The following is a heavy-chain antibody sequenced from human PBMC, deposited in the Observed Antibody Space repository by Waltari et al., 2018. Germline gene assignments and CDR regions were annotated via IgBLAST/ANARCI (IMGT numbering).Heavy chain of an antibody. V-gene: IGHV3-23*04. CDR3: AKALTLSSTWDMH. CDR1: GFTFSSYA. J-gene: IGHJ4*02. D-gene: IGHD6-13*01. Sequence: EVQLVESGGGLVQPGGSLRLSCAASGFTFSSYAMSWVRQVPGKGLEWVASISGKVANTYCAGSVKGRFTISRDNSKNTLFLQMDSLRAEDTAVYDCAKALTLSSTWDMHWGQGTLVTVSS. CDR2: ISGKVANT.